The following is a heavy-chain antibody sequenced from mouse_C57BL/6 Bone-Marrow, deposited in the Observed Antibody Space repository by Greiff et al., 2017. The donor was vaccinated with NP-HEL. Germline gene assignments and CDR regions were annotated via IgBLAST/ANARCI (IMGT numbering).Heavy chain of an antibody. CDR3: ARGVLRPYFDV. CDR1: GYTFTSYW. CDR2: IHPNSGST. V-gene: IGHV1-64*01. J-gene: IGHJ1*03. D-gene: IGHD1-1*01. Sequence: VQLQQPGAELVKPGASVKLSCKASGYTFTSYWMHWVKQRPGQGLEWIGMIHPNSGSTNYNEKFKGKATLTVDKSSSTAYMQLSSLTSEDSAVYYCARGVLRPYFDVWGTGTTVTVSS.